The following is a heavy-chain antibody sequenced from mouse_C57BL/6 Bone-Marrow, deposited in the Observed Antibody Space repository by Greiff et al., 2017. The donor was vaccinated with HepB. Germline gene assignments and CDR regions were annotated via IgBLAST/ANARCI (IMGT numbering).Heavy chain of an antibody. J-gene: IGHJ2*01. Sequence: EVKVEESGGGLVKPGGSLKLSCAASGFTFSSYAMSWVRQTPEKRLEWVATISDGGSYTYYPDNVKGRFTISRDNAKNNLYLQMSHLKSEDTAMYYCARDPTTVPYFDYWGQGTTLTVSS. CDR3: ARDPTTVPYFDY. CDR2: ISDGGSYT. D-gene: IGHD1-1*01. V-gene: IGHV5-4*01. CDR1: GFTFSSYA.